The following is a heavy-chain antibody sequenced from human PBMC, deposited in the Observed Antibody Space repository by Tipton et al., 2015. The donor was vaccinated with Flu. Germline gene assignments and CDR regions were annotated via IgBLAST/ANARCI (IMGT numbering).Heavy chain of an antibody. D-gene: IGHD3-10*01. V-gene: IGHV4-59*01. CDR1: GDSMRSYY. J-gene: IGHJ3*02. CDR3: ARDQTYYYGSSDALDI. Sequence: TLSLTCSVSGDSMRSYYWSWIRQPPGKGLEWIGTIYYNGSTDYNPSLSSRLTISVDMSKNQFSLKLTSVTAADTAVYYCARDQTYYYGSSDALDIWGQGTMVTVSS. CDR2: IYYNGST.